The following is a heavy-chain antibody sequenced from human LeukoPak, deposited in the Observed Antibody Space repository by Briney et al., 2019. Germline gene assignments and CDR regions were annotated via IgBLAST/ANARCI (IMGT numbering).Heavy chain of an antibody. Sequence: SETLSLTCTVSGGSISSGDYYWSWIRQPPGKGLEWIGYIYYSGSTYYNPSLKSRVTISVDTSKNQFSLKLSSVTAADTAVYYCAREASRSYYLYYMDVWGKGTTVTVSS. V-gene: IGHV4-30-4*08. CDR3: AREASRSYYLYYMDV. CDR1: GGSISSGDYY. J-gene: IGHJ6*03. CDR2: IYYSGST. D-gene: IGHD2-2*01.